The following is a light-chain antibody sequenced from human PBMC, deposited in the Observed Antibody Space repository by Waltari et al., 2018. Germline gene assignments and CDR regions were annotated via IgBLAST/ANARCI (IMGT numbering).Light chain of an antibody. J-gene: IGKJ3*01. CDR1: PDISKD. Sequence: DIQMTQSPSSLSASVGDRVTITCQASPDISKDLNWYQQKPGKAPKLLSYDASNLETGVPSRFSGSGSWTDFTFTISSLQPEDIATYYCQQYDNLPLTFGPGTKVDIK. V-gene: IGKV1-33*01. CDR2: DAS. CDR3: QQYDNLPLT.